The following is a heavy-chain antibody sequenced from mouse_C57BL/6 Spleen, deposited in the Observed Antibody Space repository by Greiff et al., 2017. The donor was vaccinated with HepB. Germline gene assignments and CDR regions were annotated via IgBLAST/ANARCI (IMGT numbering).Heavy chain of an antibody. CDR1: GYSFTGYY. J-gene: IGHJ4*01. CDR3: ARIYPYYYAMDY. V-gene: IGHV1-42*01. CDR2: INPSTGGT. Sequence: EVQLVESGPELVKPGASVKISCKASGYSFTGYYMNWVKQSPEKSLEWIGEINPSTGGTTYNQKFKAKATLTVDKSSSTAYMQLKSLTSEDSAVYYCARIYPYYYAMDYWGQGTSVTVSS. D-gene: IGHD2-1*01.